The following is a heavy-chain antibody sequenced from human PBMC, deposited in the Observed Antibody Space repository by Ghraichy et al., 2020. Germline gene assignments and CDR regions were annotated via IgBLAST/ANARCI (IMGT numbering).Heavy chain of an antibody. Sequence: SENLSLTCAVYGGSFSDYYWSWIRQPPGKGLEWIGEINHSGSTNYNPSLKSRVTISVDTSKNQFSLKLRSVTAADTAVYYCARDTYLSGSENWFDPWGQGTLVTVSS. CDR3: ARDTYLSGSENWFDP. CDR1: GGSFSDYY. V-gene: IGHV4-34*01. D-gene: IGHD3-10*01. CDR2: INHSGST. J-gene: IGHJ5*02.